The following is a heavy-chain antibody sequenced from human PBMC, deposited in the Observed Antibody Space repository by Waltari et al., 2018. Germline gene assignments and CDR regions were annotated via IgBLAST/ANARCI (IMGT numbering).Heavy chain of an antibody. J-gene: IGHJ5*02. CDR3: ARDYYDSSGYEKPLYNWFDP. D-gene: IGHD3-22*01. CDR2: IIPIFGTA. V-gene: IGHV1-69*05. CDR1: GGTFSSYA. Sequence: QVQLVQSGAEVKKPGSSVKVSCKASGGTFSSYAISWVRQAHGQGLEWMGGIIPIFGTANYAQKFQGRVTITTDESTSTAYMALSSLRSEDTAVYYCARDYYDSSGYEKPLYNWFDPWGQGTLVTVSS.